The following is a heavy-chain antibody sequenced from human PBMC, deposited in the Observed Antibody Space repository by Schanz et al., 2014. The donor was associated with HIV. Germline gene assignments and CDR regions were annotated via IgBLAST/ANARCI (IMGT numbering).Heavy chain of an antibody. CDR2: ISWNSGSR. D-gene: IGHD1-26*01. J-gene: IGHJ3*02. CDR1: GFTFDDYD. Sequence: EVQLAESGGGLVQPGRSLRLFCEASGFTFDDYDMHWVRQVPGKGLEWVSSISWNSGSRGYADSVKGRFTISRDNAKNSLYLQMNSLRAEDTALYYCAKDMGSGSYETFDIWGQGTMVTVSS. V-gene: IGHV3-9*01. CDR3: AKDMGSGSYETFDI.